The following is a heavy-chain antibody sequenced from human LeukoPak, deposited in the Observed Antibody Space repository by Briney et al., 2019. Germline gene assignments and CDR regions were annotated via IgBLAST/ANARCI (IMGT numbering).Heavy chain of an antibody. Sequence: YWSWIRQPPGKGLEWMGIIYPSDSDTRYSPSFQGQVTISADKSISTAYLQWSSLKASDTAIYYCARSPFAAAGIGDNWGQGTLVTVSS. CDR2: IYPSDSDT. V-gene: IGHV5-51*01. D-gene: IGHD6-13*01. J-gene: IGHJ4*02. CDR3: ARSPFAAAGIGDN. CDR1: YW.